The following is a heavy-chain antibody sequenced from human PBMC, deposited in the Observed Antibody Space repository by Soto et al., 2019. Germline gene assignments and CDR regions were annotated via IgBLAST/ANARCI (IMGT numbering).Heavy chain of an antibody. Sequence: PGGSLRLSCAASGFTFSSYATQWVRQAPGKGLEWVAVMSYDGSNKYYADSVKGRFTISRDNSKNTLYLQMNSLRAEDTAVYYCARGAGDGVPGGMDVWGQGTTVTVSS. D-gene: IGHD2-2*01. CDR3: ARGAGDGVPGGMDV. J-gene: IGHJ6*02. V-gene: IGHV3-30-3*01. CDR2: MSYDGSNK. CDR1: GFTFSSYA.